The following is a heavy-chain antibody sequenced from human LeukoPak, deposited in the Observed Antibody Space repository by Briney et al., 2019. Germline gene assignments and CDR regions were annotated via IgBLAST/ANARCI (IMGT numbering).Heavy chain of an antibody. CDR2: ISGDGGST. V-gene: IGHV3-43*02. CDR3: AKDPTAAAGMDVGNWFDP. D-gene: IGHD6-13*01. J-gene: IGHJ5*02. CDR1: GFTFDDYA. Sequence: PGGSLRLSCAASGFTFDDYAMHWVRQAPGKDLEWVSLISGDGGSTYYADSVKGRFTISRDNSKNSLYLQMNSLRTEDTALYYCAKDPTAAAGMDVGNWFDPWGQGTLVTVSS.